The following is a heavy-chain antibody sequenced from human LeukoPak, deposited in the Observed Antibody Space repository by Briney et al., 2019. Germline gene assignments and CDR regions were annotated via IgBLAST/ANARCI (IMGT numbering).Heavy chain of an antibody. J-gene: IGHJ4*02. D-gene: IGHD3-3*01. V-gene: IGHV4-39*01. CDR1: GGSISSSSYY. CDR2: IYYSGST. Sequence: SETLSLTCTVSGGSISSSSYYWGWIRQPPGKGLEWIGSIYYSGSTYYNPSLKSRVTISVDTSKNQFSLKLSSVTAADTAVYYCARTTVLGIFGVALDYWGQGTLVTVSS. CDR3: ARTTVLGIFGVALDY.